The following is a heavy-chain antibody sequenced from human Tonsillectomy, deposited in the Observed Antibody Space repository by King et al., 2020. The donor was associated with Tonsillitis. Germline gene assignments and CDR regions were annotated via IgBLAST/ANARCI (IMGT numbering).Heavy chain of an antibody. CDR1: GFTFSSYA. Sequence: QLVQSGGGLVQPGGSVRLSCAASGFTFSSYAMHWVRQAPGKGLEYVSAISSNGGSTYYANSVKGRFTISRDNSKNTLYLQMGSLRAEDMAVYYCARALHYYDSSGYPRLGYWGQGTLVTVSS. CDR3: ARALHYYDSSGYPRLGY. CDR2: ISSNGGST. V-gene: IGHV3-64*01. J-gene: IGHJ4*02. D-gene: IGHD3-22*01.